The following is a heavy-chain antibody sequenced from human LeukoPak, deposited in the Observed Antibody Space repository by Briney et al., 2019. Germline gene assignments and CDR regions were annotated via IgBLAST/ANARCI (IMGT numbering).Heavy chain of an antibody. D-gene: IGHD6-6*01. CDR1: GGTFSSYA. V-gene: IGHV1-69*13. CDR2: IIPIFGTA. Sequence: ASVKVSCKASGGTFSSYAISWVRQAPGQGLEWMGGIIPIFGTANYAQKFQGRVTITADESTSTAYVELSSLRSEDTAIYYCASEAYSSSSRVTYFDYWGQGTLVTVSS. CDR3: ASEAYSSSSRVTYFDY. J-gene: IGHJ4*02.